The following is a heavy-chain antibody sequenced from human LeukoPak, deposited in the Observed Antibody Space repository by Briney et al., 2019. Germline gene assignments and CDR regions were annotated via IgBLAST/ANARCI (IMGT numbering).Heavy chain of an antibody. J-gene: IGHJ5*02. D-gene: IGHD2-2*01. Sequence: SGPTLVKPTQTLTLTCTFSGFSLSTSGVGVGWIRQPPGKALEWLALIYWNDDKRYSPSLKSRLTITKDTSKNQVVLTMTNMDPVDTATYYCAHSATVHCGSTSCLAWFDPWGQGTLVTVSS. CDR1: GFSLSTSGVG. V-gene: IGHV2-5*01. CDR2: IYWNDDK. CDR3: AHSATVHCGSTSCLAWFDP.